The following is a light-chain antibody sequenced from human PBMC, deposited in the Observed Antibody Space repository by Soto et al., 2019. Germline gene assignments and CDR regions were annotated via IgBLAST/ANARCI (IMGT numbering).Light chain of an antibody. Sequence: VVLTQSPLSLPVTLGQPASISCRSSQSLVYRDGNTYLNWFQQRPGQSPRRLIYKVSDRDSGVPDRFSGSGSGTDFTLKISRVEAEDVGIYYCMQSLQTLTFGQGTRLEIE. J-gene: IGKJ5*01. CDR3: MQSLQTLT. CDR2: KVS. V-gene: IGKV2-30*01. CDR1: QSLVYRDGNTY.